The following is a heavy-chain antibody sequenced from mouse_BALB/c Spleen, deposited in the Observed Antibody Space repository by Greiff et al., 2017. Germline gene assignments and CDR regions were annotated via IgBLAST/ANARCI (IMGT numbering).Heavy chain of an antibody. CDR1: GYAFTNYL. D-gene: IGHD4-1*01. CDR3: ARDWDDYAMDY. CDR2: INPGSGGT. V-gene: IGHV1-54*03. Sequence: VQLQQSGAELVRPGTSVKVSCKASGYAFTNYLIEWVKQRPGQGLEWIGVINPGSGGTNYNEKFKGKATLTADKSSSTAYMQLSSLTSDDSAVYFCARDWDDYAMDYWGQGTSVTVSS. J-gene: IGHJ4*01.